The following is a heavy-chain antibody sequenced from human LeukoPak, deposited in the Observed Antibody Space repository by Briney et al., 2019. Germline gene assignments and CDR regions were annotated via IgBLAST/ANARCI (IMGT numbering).Heavy chain of an antibody. J-gene: IGHJ6*03. V-gene: IGHV4-34*01. CDR3: ARGRQEISMILVVMTGVSYYLDV. CDR2: INPSGSS. Sequence: SETLSLTCPAYGGSFSDYFWTWIRQSPGKGLDWIGEINPSGSSYYSPSLKSRLTISRDTSKNQFSLRLSSVTAADTAVYYCARGRQEISMILVVMTGVSYYLDVWGKGTTVTVS. D-gene: IGHD3-22*01. CDR1: GGSFSDYF.